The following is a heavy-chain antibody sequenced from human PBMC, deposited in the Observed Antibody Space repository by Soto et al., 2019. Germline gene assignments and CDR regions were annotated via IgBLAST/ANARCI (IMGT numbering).Heavy chain of an antibody. CDR1: GYSFTSYW. CDR3: ARRVTFYQPYDHGMDV. Sequence: EVQLVQSGAEVKKPGESLKISCKGSGYSFTSYWIGWVRQMPGKGLEWMGIIYPGDSDTRYSPSFQGQVTISADKSISPAYLQWSSLKASDTAMYYCARRVTFYQPYDHGMDVWGQGTTVTVSS. J-gene: IGHJ6*02. D-gene: IGHD2-2*01. V-gene: IGHV5-51*03. CDR2: IYPGDSDT.